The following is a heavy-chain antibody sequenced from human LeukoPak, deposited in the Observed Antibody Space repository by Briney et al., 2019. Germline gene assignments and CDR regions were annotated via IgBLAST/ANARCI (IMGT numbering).Heavy chain of an antibody. D-gene: IGHD5-18*01. CDR2: ISTSGNT. Sequence: SETLSLTCTVSGGSISGYYWSWIRLPAGKGLEWIGRISTSGNTNYNPSLKSRVTMSVDTSKNQFSLRLISVTAADTAIYYCARRPTPMAYFDYWGQGTLVTVSS. J-gene: IGHJ4*02. V-gene: IGHV4-4*07. CDR1: GGSISGYY. CDR3: ARRPTPMAYFDY.